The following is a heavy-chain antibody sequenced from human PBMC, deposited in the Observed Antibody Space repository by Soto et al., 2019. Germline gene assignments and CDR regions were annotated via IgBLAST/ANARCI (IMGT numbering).Heavy chain of an antibody. D-gene: IGHD1-26*01. CDR2: IKEDGSEK. CDR3: AGDFGGP. V-gene: IGHV3-7*05. Sequence: EVQLVESGGGLVQPGGSLRLSCTASGFTFSSYWMNWVRQAPGKGLEWVGNIKEDGSEKFYVDSVKGRFTISRDNAKNSLYLDMNSLRVEDTAIYLCAGDFGGPWRQGTLVTVSS. CDR1: GFTFSSYW. J-gene: IGHJ5*02.